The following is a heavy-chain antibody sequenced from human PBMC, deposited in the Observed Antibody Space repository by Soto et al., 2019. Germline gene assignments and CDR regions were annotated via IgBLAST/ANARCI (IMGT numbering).Heavy chain of an antibody. V-gene: IGHV3-48*02. CDR1: GFTFSSYS. D-gene: IGHD2-21*02. CDR3: ARDWGVYGGNSEWSGGLRGMDV. Sequence: EVQLVESGGSLVQPGGSLRLSCAASGFTFSSYSMNWVRQAPGKGLEWVSDIGSSSSTIYYADSVKGRFTISRDNAKNSLYRQMSSLRDEDAAVYYCARDWGVYGGNSEWSGGLRGMDVWGQGTTVTVSS. J-gene: IGHJ6*02. CDR2: IGSSSSTI.